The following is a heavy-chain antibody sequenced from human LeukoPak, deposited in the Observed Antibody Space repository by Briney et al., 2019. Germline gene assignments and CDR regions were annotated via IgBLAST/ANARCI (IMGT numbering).Heavy chain of an antibody. CDR1: GFTFTSYA. Sequence: RASLRLSCAASGFTFTSYAMSWVRQAPGKGLEWVSAISGSGGSTYYADSVKGRFTISRDNSKNTLYLQMNSLRAEDTAVYYCAKSSRRYSSSPYGMDVWGQGATATVSS. CDR2: ISGSGGST. J-gene: IGHJ6*02. V-gene: IGHV3-23*01. CDR3: AKSSRRYSSSPYGMDV. D-gene: IGHD6-6*01.